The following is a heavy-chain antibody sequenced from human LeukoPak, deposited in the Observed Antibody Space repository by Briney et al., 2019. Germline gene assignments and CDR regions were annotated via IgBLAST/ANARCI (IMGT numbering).Heavy chain of an antibody. V-gene: IGHV3-21*01. J-gene: IGHJ6*03. D-gene: IGHD3-22*01. CDR3: ARDPYSGNYGSYYYYYMDV. Sequence: PGGSLRLSCAASGFTFNNYNMNWVRQAPGKALEWVSSITSSGTYIFYADSVKGRFTISRDNAKNSLYLQINSLGPEDTAVYFCARDPYSGNYGSYYYYYMDVWGKGTTVTVS. CDR2: ITSSGTYI. CDR1: GFTFNNYN.